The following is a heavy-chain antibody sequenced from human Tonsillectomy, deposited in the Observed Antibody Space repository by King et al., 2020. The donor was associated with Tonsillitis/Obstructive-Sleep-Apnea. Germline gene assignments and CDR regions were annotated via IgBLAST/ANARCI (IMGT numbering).Heavy chain of an antibody. CDR1: GFTFSSYG. CDR2: ISYDGSNK. V-gene: IGHV3-30*18. Sequence: VQLVESGGGVVQPGRSLRLSCAASGFTFSSYGMHWVRQAPGKGLEWVAVISYDGSNKYYADSVKGRFTISRDNSKNTLYLQMNSLRAEDTAVYYCAKDSGWSFDYWGQGTLVTVPS. J-gene: IGHJ4*02. CDR3: AKDSGWSFDY. D-gene: IGHD6-13*01.